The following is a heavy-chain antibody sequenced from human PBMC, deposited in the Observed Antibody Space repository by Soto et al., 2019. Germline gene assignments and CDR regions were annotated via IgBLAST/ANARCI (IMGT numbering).Heavy chain of an antibody. Sequence: SETLSLTCAVHGGSFSGYYWDWIRQPPGKGLEWIGYIFYFGSTNYNPSLKSRVTLSIDTSKNQLSLKLSSVTAADTAVYYCARHSPDFDWLSQFDYWGQGTLVTVSS. CDR3: ARHSPDFDWLSQFDY. J-gene: IGHJ4*02. D-gene: IGHD3-9*01. CDR2: IFYFGST. CDR1: GGSFSGYY. V-gene: IGHV4-59*08.